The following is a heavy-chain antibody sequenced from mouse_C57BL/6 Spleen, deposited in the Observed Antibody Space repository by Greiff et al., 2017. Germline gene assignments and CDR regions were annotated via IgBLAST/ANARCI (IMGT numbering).Heavy chain of an antibody. CDR2: IDPETGGT. Sequence: QVQLQQSGAELVRPGASVTLSCKASGYTFTDYEMHWVKQTPVHGLEWIGAIDPETGGTAYNQKFKGKAILTADKSSSTAYMELRSLTSEDSAVYYCTRGGVYYGNLYWYFDVWGTGTTVTVSS. CDR1: GYTFTDYE. J-gene: IGHJ1*03. D-gene: IGHD2-1*01. CDR3: TRGGVYYGNLYWYFDV. V-gene: IGHV1-15*01.